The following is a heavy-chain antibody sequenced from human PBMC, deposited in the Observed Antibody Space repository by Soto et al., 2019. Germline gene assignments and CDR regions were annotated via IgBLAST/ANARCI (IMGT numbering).Heavy chain of an antibody. V-gene: IGHV1-69*13. CDR1: GGTFNSYA. CDR2: IIPMFCTA. CDR3: ARGWSYDILTAYSY. J-gene: IGHJ4*02. D-gene: IGHD3-9*01. Sequence: ASVKVSCKASGGTFNSYAISWVRQAPGQGLEWMGGIIPMFCTANYAQKFKGRVTITADESTSTGYMELSSLRSEDTAVYYCARGWSYDILTAYSYWGQGTLVTVSS.